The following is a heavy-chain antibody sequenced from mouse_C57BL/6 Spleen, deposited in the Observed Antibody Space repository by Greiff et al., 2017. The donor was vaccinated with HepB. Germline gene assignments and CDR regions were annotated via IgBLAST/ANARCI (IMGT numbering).Heavy chain of an antibody. Sequence: EVQLQESGGDLVKPGGSLKLSCAASGFTFSSYGMSWVRQTPDKRLEWVATISSGGSYTYYPDSVKGRFTISRDNAKNTLYLQMSSLKSEDTAMYYCARRAYYYGSNYWYFDVWGTGTTVTVSS. D-gene: IGHD1-1*01. CDR2: ISSGGSYT. J-gene: IGHJ1*03. CDR3: ARRAYYYGSNYWYFDV. V-gene: IGHV5-6*01. CDR1: GFTFSSYG.